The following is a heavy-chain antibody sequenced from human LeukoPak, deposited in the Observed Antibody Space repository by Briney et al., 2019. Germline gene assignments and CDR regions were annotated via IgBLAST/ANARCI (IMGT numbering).Heavy chain of an antibody. CDR3: ASAVAELRGYSSSWYWFDP. CDR2: IKQDGSEK. V-gene: IGHV3-7*01. CDR1: GFTFSSYW. Sequence: PGGSLRLSCAASGFTFSSYWMSWVRQAPGKGLEWVANIKQDGSEKYYVDSVKGRFTISRDNAKNSLYLQMNSLRAEDTAVYYCASAVAELRGYSSSWYWFDPWGQGTLVTVSS. D-gene: IGHD6-13*01. J-gene: IGHJ5*02.